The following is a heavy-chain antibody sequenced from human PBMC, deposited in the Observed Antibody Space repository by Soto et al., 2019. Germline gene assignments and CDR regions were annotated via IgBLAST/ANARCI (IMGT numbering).Heavy chain of an antibody. CDR1: GFTCSSYG. J-gene: IGHJ3*02. CDR3: AKSDVVVVAAASDAFDI. V-gene: IGHV3-30*18. Sequence: QVQLVESGGGVVQPGRSLRLSCAASGFTCSSYGMHWVRQAPGKGLEWVAVISYDGSNKYYADSVKGRFTISRDNSKNTLYLQMNSLRAEDTAVYYCAKSDVVVVAAASDAFDIWGQGTMVTVSS. CDR2: ISYDGSNK. D-gene: IGHD2-15*01.